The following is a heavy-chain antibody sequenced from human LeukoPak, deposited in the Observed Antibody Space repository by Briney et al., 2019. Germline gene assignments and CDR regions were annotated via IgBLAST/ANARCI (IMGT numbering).Heavy chain of an antibody. D-gene: IGHD3-10*01. Sequence: SETLSLTCTVSGGSISSGDYYWSWIRQPPGKGLEWIGSIYYSGSTYYNPSLKSRVTISVDTSKNQFSLKLSSVTAADTAVYYCARVLLWFGESYYFDYWGQGTLVTVSS. V-gene: IGHV4-39*07. J-gene: IGHJ4*02. CDR2: IYYSGST. CDR1: GGSISSGDYY. CDR3: ARVLLWFGESYYFDY.